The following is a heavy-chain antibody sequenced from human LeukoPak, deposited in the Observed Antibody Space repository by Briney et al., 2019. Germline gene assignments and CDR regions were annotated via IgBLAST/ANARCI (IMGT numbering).Heavy chain of an antibody. Sequence: EGSLRVSCEASGFYFSKFWMSWVRQAPGKGLEWVANIDPDGSEKYYVDSVKGRFTVSRDNAKNSLYLQMNSLSPEDTAVYHCAKSGSHFDFDYWGQGTLVTVSS. CDR3: AKSGSHFDFDY. D-gene: IGHD1-26*01. V-gene: IGHV3-7*01. CDR1: GFYFSKFW. J-gene: IGHJ4*02. CDR2: IDPDGSEK.